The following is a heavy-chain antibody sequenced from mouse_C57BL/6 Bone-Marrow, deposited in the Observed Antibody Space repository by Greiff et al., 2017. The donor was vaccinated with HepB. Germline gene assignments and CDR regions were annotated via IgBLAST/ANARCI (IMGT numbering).Heavy chain of an antibody. D-gene: IGHD2-2*01. CDR2: IDPENGDT. V-gene: IGHV14-4*01. CDR1: GFNIKDDY. J-gene: IGHJ2*01. Sequence: EVKLMESGAELVRPGASVKLSCTASGFNIKDDYMHWVKQRPEQGLEWIGWIDPENGDTEYASKFQGKATITADTSSNTAYLQLSSLTSEDTAVYYCTKGVTTGFDYWGQGTTLTVSS. CDR3: TKGVTTGFDY.